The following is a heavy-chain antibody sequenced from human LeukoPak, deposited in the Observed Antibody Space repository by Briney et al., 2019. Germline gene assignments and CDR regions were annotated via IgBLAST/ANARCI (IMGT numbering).Heavy chain of an antibody. V-gene: IGHV5-51*01. CDR2: IYPGDSDT. Sequence: PGESLKISCKASGYSFTSYWIGWVRQMPGKGLEWMGIIYPGDSDTRYSPSFQGHVTISADKSITTAYLQWTSLEASDTAMDYCARPHTLDRTTKYYFDYWGQGTLVTVSS. J-gene: IGHJ4*02. CDR3: ARPHTLDRTTKYYFDY. CDR1: GYSFTSYW. D-gene: IGHD1-14*01.